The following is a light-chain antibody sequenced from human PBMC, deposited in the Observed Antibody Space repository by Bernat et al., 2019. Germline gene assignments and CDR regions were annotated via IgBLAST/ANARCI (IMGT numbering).Light chain of an antibody. CDR2: DTS. CDR3: HQYNNWPQT. CDR1: QRFLYN. V-gene: IGKV3-15*01. Sequence: IVMTQSPATLSLSPGERATLSCRASQRFLYNLAWYQQKPGRAPRLLIFDTSTRATGVPARFSGSRSGAEFTLTISSLQSEDFAVYYCHQYNNWPQTFGQGTKVDI. J-gene: IGKJ1*01.